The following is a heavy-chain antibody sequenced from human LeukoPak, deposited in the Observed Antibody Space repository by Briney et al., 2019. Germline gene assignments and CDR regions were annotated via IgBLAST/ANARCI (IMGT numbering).Heavy chain of an antibody. D-gene: IGHD3-10*01. CDR1: GFTFSSYA. Sequence: GGSLRLSCAASGFTFSSYAMHWVRQAPGKGLEWVAVISYDGSNKYYADSVKGRFTISRDNSKNTLYLQMNSLRAEDTAVYYCARDPSLWFGESYSCYAFDIWGQGTMVTVSS. V-gene: IGHV3-30-3*01. J-gene: IGHJ3*02. CDR2: ISYDGSNK. CDR3: ARDPSLWFGESYSCYAFDI.